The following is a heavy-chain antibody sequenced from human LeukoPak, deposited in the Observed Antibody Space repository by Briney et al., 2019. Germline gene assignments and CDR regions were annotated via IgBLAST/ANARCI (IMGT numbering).Heavy chain of an antibody. CDR1: GFTFSSYS. D-gene: IGHD3-22*01. J-gene: IGHJ4*02. V-gene: IGHV3-21*01. CDR3: ARQADSSGYYYFDY. CDR2: ISSSSSYI. Sequence: GGSLRLSCAASGFTFSSYSMNWVRQAPGKGLEWVSSISSSSSYIYYADSVKGRFTISRDNAKNSLYLQMNSLGAEDTAVYYCARQADSSGYYYFDYWGQGTLVTVSS.